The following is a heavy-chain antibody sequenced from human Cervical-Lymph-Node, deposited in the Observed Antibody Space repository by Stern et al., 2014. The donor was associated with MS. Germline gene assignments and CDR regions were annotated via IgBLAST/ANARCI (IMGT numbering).Heavy chain of an antibody. Sequence: QVQLVQSGAEVPKPGSSVRVSCKDSGGTFSKFPSSWVRQAPGQGLEWLGGIFPVFGTPTYAQEFRGRVTITADVSTSTVYMELSSLRSDDTAVYYCALSSETSDRWYSLGYDLWGQGTLVTVSS. CDR3: ALSSETSDRWYSLGYDL. J-gene: IGHJ5*02. CDR1: GGTFSKFP. D-gene: IGHD6-13*01. CDR2: IFPVFGTP. V-gene: IGHV1-69*01.